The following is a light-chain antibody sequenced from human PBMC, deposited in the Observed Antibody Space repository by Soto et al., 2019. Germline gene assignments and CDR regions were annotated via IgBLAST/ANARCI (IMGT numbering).Light chain of an antibody. CDR2: DAS. J-gene: IGKJ5*01. Sequence: EIVLTQSPVTLSLSPGERATLSCRASQNINNFLAWYQQKPGQAPRLLIYDASNRATGIPARFSGSGSGTDFTLTISSLEPEDSAVYYCQQRSNWPTFGQGTRLEIK. CDR1: QNINNF. CDR3: QQRSNWPT. V-gene: IGKV3-11*01.